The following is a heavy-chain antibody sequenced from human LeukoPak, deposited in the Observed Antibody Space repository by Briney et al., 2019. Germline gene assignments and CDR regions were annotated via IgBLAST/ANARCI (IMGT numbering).Heavy chain of an antibody. Sequence: SETLSLTCSVSGGSISSYYWSWIRQPPGKGLEWIGYIYYSGSTNYNPSLKSRVTISVDTSKNQFSLKLSSVTAADTAVYYCARGGLWFGASFYYGMDVWGKGTTVTVSS. CDR3: ARGGLWFGASFYYGMDV. CDR1: GGSISSYY. CDR2: IYYSGST. J-gene: IGHJ6*04. V-gene: IGHV4-59*01. D-gene: IGHD3-10*01.